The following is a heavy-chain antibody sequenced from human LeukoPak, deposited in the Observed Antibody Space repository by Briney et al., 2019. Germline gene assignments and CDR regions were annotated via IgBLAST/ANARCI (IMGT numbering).Heavy chain of an antibody. CDR3: ARAANTATGTPTMAIDY. Sequence: PGRSLRLSCVASGFTFSDYYMGWISQAPGKGLEWVSYIPKTSSYTSYADSVKGRFTISRDNAENSLYLEMNRLRAEDTAVYYCARAANTATGTPTMAIDYWGQGNLVTVYS. CDR2: IPKTSSYT. D-gene: IGHD1-1*01. CDR1: GFTFSDYY. V-gene: IGHV3-11*05. J-gene: IGHJ4*02.